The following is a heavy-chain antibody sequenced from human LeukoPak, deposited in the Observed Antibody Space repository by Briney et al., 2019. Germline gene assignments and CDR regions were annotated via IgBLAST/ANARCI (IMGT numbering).Heavy chain of an antibody. CDR3: ARIGRYYDISGAPRPFDY. V-gene: IGHV4-34*01. J-gene: IGHJ4*02. CDR2: INHSGST. D-gene: IGHD3-22*01. CDR1: GGSFSGYY. Sequence: SETLSLTCAVYGGSFSGYYWSWIRQPPGKGLEWIGEINHSGSTNYNPSLKSRVSISVDTSKKQFSLKLSSVTAADTAVYYCARIGRYYDISGAPRPFDYWGQGTLVTVSS.